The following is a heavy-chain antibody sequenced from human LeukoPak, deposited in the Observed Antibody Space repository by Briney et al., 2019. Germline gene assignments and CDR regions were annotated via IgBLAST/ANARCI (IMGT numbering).Heavy chain of an antibody. CDR3: ARGGRITMFGVVIMRGAFDI. D-gene: IGHD3-3*01. CDR1: GGSFSPYY. V-gene: IGHV4-34*01. CDR2: INHSRST. Sequence: SETLSLTCAVYGGSFSPYYRSWIRQSPDKGLEWIGEINHSRSTNYNPSLKSRVTISVDTSKNQFSLKLSSVTAADTAVYYCARGGRITMFGVVIMRGAFDIWGQGTMVTVSS. J-gene: IGHJ3*02.